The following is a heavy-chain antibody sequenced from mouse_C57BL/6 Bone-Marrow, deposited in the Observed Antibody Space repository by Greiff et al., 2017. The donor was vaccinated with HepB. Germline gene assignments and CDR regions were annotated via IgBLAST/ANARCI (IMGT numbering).Heavy chain of an antibody. CDR1: GFSLTSYG. V-gene: IGHV2-2*01. Sequence: VMLVESGPGLVQPSQSLSITCTVSGFSLTSYGVHWVRQSPGKGLEWLGVIWSGGSTDYNAAFISRLSISKDNSKSQVFFKMNSLQADDTAIYYCATPYYLNWYFDVWGTGTTVTVSS. D-gene: IGHD1-1*02. CDR2: IWSGGST. CDR3: ATPYYLNWYFDV. J-gene: IGHJ1*03.